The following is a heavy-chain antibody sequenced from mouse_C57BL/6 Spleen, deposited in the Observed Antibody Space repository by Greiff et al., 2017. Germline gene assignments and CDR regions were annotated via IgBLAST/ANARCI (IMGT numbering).Heavy chain of an antibody. Sequence: VQLQESGPGLVAPSQSLSITCTVSGFSLTSYGVDWVRQSPGKGLEWLGVIWGVGSTNYNSALKSRLSISKDNSKSQVFLKMNSLQTDDTAMYYGARESGSDAMDYWGQGTSVTVSS. CDR1: GFSLTSYG. V-gene: IGHV2-6*01. CDR3: ARESGSDAMDY. J-gene: IGHJ4*01. CDR2: IWGVGST.